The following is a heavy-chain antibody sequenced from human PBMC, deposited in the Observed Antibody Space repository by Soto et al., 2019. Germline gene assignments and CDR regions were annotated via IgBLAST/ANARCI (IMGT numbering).Heavy chain of an antibody. CDR2: ISAYNGNT. V-gene: IGHV1-18*01. CDR1: GYTFTSYG. J-gene: IGHJ5*02. Sequence: ASVKVSCKASGYTFTSYGISWVRQAPGQGLEWMGWISAYNGNTNYAQKLQGRVTMTTDTSTSTAYMELRSLRSDDTAVYYCARVEGCSSTSCLQTGWFDPWGQGISVTVSS. CDR3: ARVEGCSSTSCLQTGWFDP. D-gene: IGHD2-2*01.